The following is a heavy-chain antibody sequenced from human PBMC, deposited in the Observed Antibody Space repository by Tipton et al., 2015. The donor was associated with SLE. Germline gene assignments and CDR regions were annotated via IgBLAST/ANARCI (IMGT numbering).Heavy chain of an antibody. CDR2: IYNNGNT. V-gene: IGHV4-59*11. CDR1: GASISSHY. D-gene: IGHD2-2*01. J-gene: IGHJ5*02. CDR3: ARAKRSSTTWGYWFDP. Sequence: TLSLTCTVSGASISSHYWNWIRQPPGKGLEWTGNIYNNGNTNYNPSLKSRVTISVDTSRNQFFLKLSSVTAADTALYHCARAKRSSTTWGYWFDPWGQGTLATVSS.